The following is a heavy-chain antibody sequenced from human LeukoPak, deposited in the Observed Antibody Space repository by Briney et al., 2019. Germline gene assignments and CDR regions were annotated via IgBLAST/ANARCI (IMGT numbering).Heavy chain of an antibody. J-gene: IGHJ4*02. CDR2: INPNSGGT. D-gene: IGHD3-16*02. CDR3: ARDYVWGSYRFDY. V-gene: IGHV1-2*02. Sequence: ASVKVSCKASGYTFTGYYVHWVRQAPGQGLEWMGWINPNSGGTNYAQKFQGRVTMTRDTSISTAYMELSRLRSDDTAVYYCARDYVWGSYRFDYWGQGTLVTVSS. CDR1: GYTFTGYY.